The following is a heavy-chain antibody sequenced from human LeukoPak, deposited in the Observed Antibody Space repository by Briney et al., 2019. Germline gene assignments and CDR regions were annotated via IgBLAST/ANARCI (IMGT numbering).Heavy chain of an antibody. CDR2: IYYSGST. V-gene: IGHV4-59*08. D-gene: IGHD3-10*01. CDR1: GGSISSYY. CDR3: ARHEVRGVTIGYYFDY. J-gene: IGHJ4*02. Sequence: SETLSLTCTVSGGSISSYYWSWIRQPPGKGLEWIGYIYYSGSTNYNPSLKSRVTISVDTSKNQFSLKLSSVTAADTAVYYCARHEVRGVTIGYYFDYWGQGTLVTVSS.